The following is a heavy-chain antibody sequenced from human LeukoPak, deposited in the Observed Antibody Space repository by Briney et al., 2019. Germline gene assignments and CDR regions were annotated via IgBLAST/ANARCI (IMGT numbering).Heavy chain of an antibody. V-gene: IGHV4-39*01. CDR3: AYSGSYGHLGY. J-gene: IGHJ4*02. D-gene: IGHD1-26*01. CDR1: GGSISSSAYY. CDR2: IYSSVST. Sequence: SETLSLACTVSGGSISSSAYYWAWIRQPPGKGLEWIGSIYSSVSTYYNPSLKSRVTISVDTSKNQFSLRLSSVTAADTALYYCAYSGSYGHLGYWGQGIPVTVSS.